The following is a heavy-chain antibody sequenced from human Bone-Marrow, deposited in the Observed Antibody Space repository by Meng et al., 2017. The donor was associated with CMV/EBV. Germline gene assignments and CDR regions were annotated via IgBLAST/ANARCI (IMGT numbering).Heavy chain of an antibody. CDR3: ASENYDCWRGPLY. J-gene: IGHJ4*02. V-gene: IGHV1-69*05. D-gene: IGHD3-3*01. CDR2: VIPIFGTA. CDR1: GGTFSSYA. Sequence: SVKVSCKASGGTFSSYAISWVRQAPGQGLEWMGGVIPIFGTANYAQKFQGRVTITTDESTSTAYMELSSLRSEDTAVYYCASENYDCWRGPLYWGQGNLVNFYS.